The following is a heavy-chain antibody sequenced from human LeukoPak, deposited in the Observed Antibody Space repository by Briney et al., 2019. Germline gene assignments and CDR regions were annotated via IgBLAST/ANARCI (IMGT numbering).Heavy chain of an antibody. CDR1: GFTFSSYW. CDR2: IKQDGSEK. V-gene: IGHV3-7*01. D-gene: IGHD6-13*01. CDR3: ARDRRTGSSWYGDFDY. Sequence: PGGSLRLSCAASGFTFSSYWMSWVRQAPGKGLEWVANIKQDGSEKYYVDSVKGRFTISRDNAKNSLYLQMNSLRAEDTAVYYCARDRRTGSSWYGDFDYWGQGILVTVSS. J-gene: IGHJ4*02.